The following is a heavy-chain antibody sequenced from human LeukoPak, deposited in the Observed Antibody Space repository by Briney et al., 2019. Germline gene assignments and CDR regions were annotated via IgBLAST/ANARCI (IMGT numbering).Heavy chain of an antibody. V-gene: IGHV1-69*05. J-gene: IGHJ3*02. D-gene: IGHD3-3*01. CDR2: IIPIFGTA. CDR3: ARAPYYDFWSGYYIPGGGAFDI. Sequence: ASVKVSCKASGGTFSSYAISWVRQAPGQGLEWMGGIIPIFGTANYAQKFQGRATITTDESTSTAYMELSSLRSEDTAVYYCARAPYYDFWSGYYIPGGGAFDIWGQGTMVTVSS. CDR1: GGTFSSYA.